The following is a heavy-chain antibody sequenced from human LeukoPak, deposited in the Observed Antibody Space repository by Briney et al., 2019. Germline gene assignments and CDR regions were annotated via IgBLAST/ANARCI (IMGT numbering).Heavy chain of an antibody. Sequence: GGSLRLSCAASGFTFSSYGMSWVRQAPGKGLEWVSAISGSGGSTYYADSVKGRFTISRDNAKNSLYLQMNSLRAEDTAVYYCARGKDYDFWSGYYSVLEPDPYYFDYWGQGTLVTVSS. J-gene: IGHJ4*02. CDR3: ARGKDYDFWSGYYSVLEPDPYYFDY. D-gene: IGHD3-3*01. CDR2: ISGSGGST. CDR1: GFTFSSYG. V-gene: IGHV3-23*01.